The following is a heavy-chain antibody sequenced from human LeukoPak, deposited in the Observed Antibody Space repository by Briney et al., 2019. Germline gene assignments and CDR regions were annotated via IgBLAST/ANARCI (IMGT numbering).Heavy chain of an antibody. D-gene: IGHD3-22*01. CDR3: ARGYYDSSAYYSADY. Sequence: ASVKVSCKTSGYTFTSYDLSWVRQATGQGLEWMGWINPNTGDTNYAQKFQGRVTMTRDTSISTAYMELTRLRSDDTAVYYCARGYYDSSAYYSADYWGQGTLVTVSS. CDR1: GYTFTSYD. CDR2: INPNTGDT. V-gene: IGHV1-2*02. J-gene: IGHJ4*02.